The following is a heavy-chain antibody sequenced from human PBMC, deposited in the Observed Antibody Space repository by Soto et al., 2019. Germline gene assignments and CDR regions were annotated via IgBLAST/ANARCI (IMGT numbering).Heavy chain of an antibody. V-gene: IGHV3-23*01. CDR1: GFTFSSYV. Sequence: EVQLLESGGGLVQPGGSLRLSCAASGFTFSSYVMSWVRQAPGKGLEWVSAISGSGGSTYYADSVKGRFTISRDNSKNTLYLQMNSLRAEDTAVYYCAKDRSYPDIVVVPAAMTFDPWGQGTLVTVSS. CDR2: ISGSGGST. J-gene: IGHJ5*02. D-gene: IGHD2-2*01. CDR3: AKDRSYPDIVVVPAAMTFDP.